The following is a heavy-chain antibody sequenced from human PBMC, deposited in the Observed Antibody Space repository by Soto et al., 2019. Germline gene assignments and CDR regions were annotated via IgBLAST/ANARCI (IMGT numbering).Heavy chain of an antibody. V-gene: IGHV3-48*03. Sequence: EVQLVESGGGLVQPGGSLRLSCAASGFTFSSYEMNWVRQAPGKGLEWVSYISSSGSTIYYADSVKGRFTISRDNAKNSLYMQMNSLRAEDTAVYYCARASKGATIGGIYYYYYGMDVWGPGTTVTVSS. CDR1: GFTFSSYE. CDR2: ISSSGSTI. D-gene: IGHD5-12*01. CDR3: ARASKGATIGGIYYYYYGMDV. J-gene: IGHJ6*02.